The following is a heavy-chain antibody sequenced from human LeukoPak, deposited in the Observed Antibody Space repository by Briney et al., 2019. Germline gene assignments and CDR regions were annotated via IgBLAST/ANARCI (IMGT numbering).Heavy chain of an antibody. CDR1: GYTFTGYY. CDR2: INPNSGGT. Sequence: ASVKVSCKASGYTFTGYYMHWVRQAPGQGPEWMGWINPNSGGTNYAQKFQGRVTMTRDTSLSTVYMELSRLRSDYTAVYYCATQATSGWHFSWGQGTLVTVSS. V-gene: IGHV1-2*02. J-gene: IGHJ5*02. D-gene: IGHD6-19*01. CDR3: ATQATSGWHFS.